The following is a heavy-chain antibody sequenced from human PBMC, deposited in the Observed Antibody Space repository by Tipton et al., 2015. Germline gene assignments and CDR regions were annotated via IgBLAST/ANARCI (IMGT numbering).Heavy chain of an antibody. CDR3: ARGLNSVVAATLGY. D-gene: IGHD2-15*01. CDR2: IYYSGST. CDR1: NDSISIYY. J-gene: IGHJ4*02. Sequence: TLSLTCTVSNDSISIYYWSWIRQSPGKGLEYIGYIYYSGSTNYNPSLKSRVTISVDTSKNQFSLKLSSVTAADTAVYYCARGLNSVVAATLGYWGQGTLVTVSS. V-gene: IGHV4-59*01.